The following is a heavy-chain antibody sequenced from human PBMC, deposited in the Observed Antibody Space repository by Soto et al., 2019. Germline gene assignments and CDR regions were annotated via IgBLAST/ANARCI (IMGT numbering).Heavy chain of an antibody. CDR2: IIPIFGTA. J-gene: IGHJ6*02. Sequence: QVQLVQSGAEVKKPGSSVKVSCKASGGTFSSYAINWVRQAPGQGLELMGGIIPIFGTANYAQKFQCTVTITADESPCPAEMVLSSLRSEDTAVYYCARGITMCGVTEYSWYGMDVWGQGTTVTVSS. CDR1: GGTFSSYA. D-gene: IGHD3-3*01. CDR3: ARGITMCGVTEYSWYGMDV. V-gene: IGHV1-69*12.